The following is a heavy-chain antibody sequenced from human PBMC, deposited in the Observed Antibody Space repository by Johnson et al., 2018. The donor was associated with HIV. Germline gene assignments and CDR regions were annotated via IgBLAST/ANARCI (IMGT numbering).Heavy chain of an antibody. Sequence: VQLVESGGGLVQPGGSVRLSCAASGFGFSIYWMSRVRQAPGKGLEWVGNIKPDGSEKYYVDSVKGRFFISRDNARNSLYLQMNSLRAEDTAVYYCARMGGRSRWAFDIWGQGTMVTVSS. CDR2: IKPDGSEK. D-gene: IGHD3-16*01. V-gene: IGHV3-7*05. J-gene: IGHJ3*02. CDR3: ARMGGRSRWAFDI. CDR1: GFGFSIYW.